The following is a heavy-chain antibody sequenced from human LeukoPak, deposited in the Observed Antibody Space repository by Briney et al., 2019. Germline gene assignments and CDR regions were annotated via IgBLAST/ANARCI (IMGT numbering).Heavy chain of an antibody. CDR3: ASSRTHYYDSSGYRSMN. V-gene: IGHV4-61*02. CDR1: GGSISSGSYY. Sequence: SETLSLTCTVSGGSISSGSYYWSWIRQPAGKGLEWIGRIYTSGSTNYNPSLKSRVTISVDTSKNQFSLKLSSVTAADTAVYYCASSRTHYYDSSGYRSMNWGQGTLVTVSS. J-gene: IGHJ4*02. CDR2: IYTSGST. D-gene: IGHD3-22*01.